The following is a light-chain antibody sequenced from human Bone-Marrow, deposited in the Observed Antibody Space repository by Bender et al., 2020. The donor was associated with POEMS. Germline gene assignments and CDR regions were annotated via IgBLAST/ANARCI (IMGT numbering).Light chain of an antibody. V-gene: IGLV2-14*02. CDR3: SSYSGSNNLGV. J-gene: IGLJ3*02. CDR1: SNNVGSYNL. Sequence: QSALTQPASVSGSPGQSITISCTGTSNNVGSYNLVSWYQQHPGKVPKLMIYEASKRPSGVSNRFSGSKSGNTASLTISGLQAEDEADYYCSSYSGSNNLGVFGGGTKLTVL. CDR2: EAS.